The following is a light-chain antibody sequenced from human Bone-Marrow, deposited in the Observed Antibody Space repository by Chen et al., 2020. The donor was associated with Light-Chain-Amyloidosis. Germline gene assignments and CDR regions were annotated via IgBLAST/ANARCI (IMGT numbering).Light chain of an antibody. J-gene: IGKJ4*01. CDR3: QQYGTSPLT. CDR2: GSS. Sequence: VLTQSPGTVSLSPGEGANLSCRASQTISSNYLTWYQQKFGQAPRLLIYGSSSRATGIPDRFTGSGSGTDFTLTINRLEPEDFAMYYCQQYGTSPLTFGGGTKVEIK. V-gene: IGKV3-20*01. CDR1: QTISSNY.